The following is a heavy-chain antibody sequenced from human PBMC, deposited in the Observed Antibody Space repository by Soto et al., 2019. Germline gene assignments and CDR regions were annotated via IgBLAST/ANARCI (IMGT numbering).Heavy chain of an antibody. CDR3: ARHSVYYYYYCMDV. J-gene: IGHJ6*02. CDR1: GYSFTSYW. Sequence: PGESLKISCKGSGYSFTSYWIGWVRQMPGKGLEWMGIIYPVDSDTRYSPSFQGQVTISADKTISTAYLQWRSLMASDTAMYYCARHSVYYYYYCMDVWGQGTTVTVSS. CDR2: IYPVDSDT. V-gene: IGHV5-51*01.